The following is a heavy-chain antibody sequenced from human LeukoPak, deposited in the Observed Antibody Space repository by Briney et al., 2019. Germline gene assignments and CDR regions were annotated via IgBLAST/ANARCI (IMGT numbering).Heavy chain of an antibody. CDR1: GYTFTSYY. CDR2: INPTGGST. CDR3: ARGGIVVVVAVREFAFDI. D-gene: IGHD2-15*01. Sequence: GASVKVSCKASGYTFTSYYMHWVRQAPGQGLEWMGLINPTGGSTGYAQKFQGRVTMTRDTSISTAYMELSRLRSDDTAVYYCARGGIVVVVAVREFAFDIWGQGTMVTVSS. J-gene: IGHJ3*02. V-gene: IGHV1-2*06.